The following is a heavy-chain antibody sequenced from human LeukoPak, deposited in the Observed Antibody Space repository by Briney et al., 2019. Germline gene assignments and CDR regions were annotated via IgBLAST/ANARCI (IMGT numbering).Heavy chain of an antibody. CDR3: ARDRYGRFLEWLSLGDAFDI. CDR1: GFTFDDYG. V-gene: IGHV3-20*04. CDR2: INWNGGSR. Sequence: PGGSLRLSCAASGFTFDDYGMSWVRQAPGKGLEWVSGINWNGGSRVYGDSVKGRFTISRDNAKNSLYLQMNSLRAEDTALYYCARDRYGRFLEWLSLGDAFDIWGQGTMVTVSS. D-gene: IGHD3-3*01. J-gene: IGHJ3*02.